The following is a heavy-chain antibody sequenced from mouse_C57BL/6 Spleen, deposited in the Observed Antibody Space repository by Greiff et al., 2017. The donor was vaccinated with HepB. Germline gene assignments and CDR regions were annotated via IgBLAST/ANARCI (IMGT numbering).Heavy chain of an antibody. CDR2: IYPGSGST. Sequence: QVQLQQPGAELVKPGASVKMSCKASGYTFTSYWITWVKQRPGQGLEWIGDIYPGSGSTNYNEKFKSKATLTVDTSSSTAYMQLSSLTSEDSAVYYCARHDDDLAWFAYWGQGTLVTVSA. D-gene: IGHD2-4*01. CDR3: ARHDDDLAWFAY. CDR1: GYTFTSYW. J-gene: IGHJ3*01. V-gene: IGHV1-55*01.